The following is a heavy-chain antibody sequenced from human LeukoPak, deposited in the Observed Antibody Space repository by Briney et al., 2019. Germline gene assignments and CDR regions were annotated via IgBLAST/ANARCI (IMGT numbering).Heavy chain of an antibody. CDR1: GFTFRSYG. CDR2: IWYGGNTK. V-gene: IGHV3-30*18. D-gene: IGHD2-21*02. Sequence: GTSLRLPCAVSGFTFRSYGMHWVRQAPGKGLEWVAVIWYGGNTKYYADSVKGRFTISRDNSKKTLSLQMNSLRVEDTAVYYCAKGDSTAGGYSTDWGQGTLVTVSS. J-gene: IGHJ4*02. CDR3: AKGDSTAGGYSTD.